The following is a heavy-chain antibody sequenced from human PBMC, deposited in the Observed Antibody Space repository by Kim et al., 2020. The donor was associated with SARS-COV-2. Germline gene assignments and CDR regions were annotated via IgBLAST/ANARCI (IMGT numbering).Heavy chain of an antibody. CDR1: GFTFSSFA. D-gene: IGHD3-10*01. CDR2: ITGSGGGT. V-gene: IGHV3-23*01. CDR3: AKRSYCSGYFDY. J-gene: IGHJ4*02. Sequence: GGSLRLSCAASGFTFSSFAMSWVRLPPGKGLEWVSTITGSGGGTYYADSVKGRFTISRDNSKNTLYLQMNTLRAEDTAIYYCAKRSYCSGYFDYGGQ.